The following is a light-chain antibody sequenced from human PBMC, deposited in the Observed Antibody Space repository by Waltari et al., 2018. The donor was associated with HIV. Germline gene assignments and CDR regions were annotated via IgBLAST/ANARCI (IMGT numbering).Light chain of an antibody. Sequence: DIQMTQSPSPLSASVGDRVTITCRASPSISDFLNWYQQKPGKAPQLLISSASTLQSGVPSRFSGSGSGTDFTLTINSLQPEDCATYYCQQSDSIPYTFGQGTKLDIK. V-gene: IGKV1-39*01. CDR2: SAS. CDR1: PSISDF. J-gene: IGKJ2*01. CDR3: QQSDSIPYT.